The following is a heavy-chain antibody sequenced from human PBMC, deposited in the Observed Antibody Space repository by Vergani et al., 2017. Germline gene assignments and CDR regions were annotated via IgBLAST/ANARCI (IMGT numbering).Heavy chain of an antibody. CDR3: ARGVELLWFGELLSAFDI. V-gene: IGHV3-48*02. Sequence: EVQLVESGGGLVQPGGSLRLSCAASGFTFSSYSMNWVRQAPGKGLEWVSYISSSSSTIYYADSVKGRFTISRDNAKNSLYLQMNSLRDEDTAVYYCARGVELLWFGELLSAFDIWGQGTMVTVSS. J-gene: IGHJ3*02. CDR2: ISSSSSTI. CDR1: GFTFSSYS. D-gene: IGHD3-10*01.